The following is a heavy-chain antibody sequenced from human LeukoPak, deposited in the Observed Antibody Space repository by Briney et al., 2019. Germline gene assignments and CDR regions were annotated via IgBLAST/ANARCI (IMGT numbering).Heavy chain of an antibody. CDR2: IKEDGTEE. D-gene: IGHD5-12*01. CDR1: GFTFSSYN. Sequence: GGSLRLSCAASGFTFSSYNMNWVRQAPGKGLEYVANIKEDGTEEYYVDSVKGRFTISRDNAKNSLYLQMSSLRADDTAVYYCARDSGFHTFDSWGQGTLVTVSS. J-gene: IGHJ4*02. V-gene: IGHV3-7*05. CDR3: ARDSGFHTFDS.